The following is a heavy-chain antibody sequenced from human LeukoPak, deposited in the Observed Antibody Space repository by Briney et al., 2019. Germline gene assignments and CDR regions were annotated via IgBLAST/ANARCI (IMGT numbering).Heavy chain of an antibody. CDR1: GFTFSDYN. D-gene: IGHD4-23*01. Sequence: PGGSLRLSCAASGFTFSDYNMRWIRQAPGKGLEWVANIKQDGSEKYYVDSVKGRFTISRDNAKNSLYLQMNSLRAEDTAVYYCARDSSVTSMDVWGKGTTVTVSS. CDR3: ARDSSVTSMDV. J-gene: IGHJ6*03. CDR2: IKQDGSEK. V-gene: IGHV3-7*01.